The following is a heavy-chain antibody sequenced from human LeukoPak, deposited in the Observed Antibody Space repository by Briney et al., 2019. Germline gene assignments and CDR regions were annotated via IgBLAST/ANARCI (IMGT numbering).Heavy chain of an antibody. Sequence: ASVKVSCKASGYTFTGYYTHWVRQAPGQGLEWMGIINPSGGSTSYAQKFQGRVTMTRDTSTSTVYMELSSLRSEDTAVYYCARSIAARPFDYWGQGTLVTVSS. CDR3: ARSIAARPFDY. V-gene: IGHV1-46*01. J-gene: IGHJ4*02. CDR1: GYTFTGYY. D-gene: IGHD6-6*01. CDR2: INPSGGST.